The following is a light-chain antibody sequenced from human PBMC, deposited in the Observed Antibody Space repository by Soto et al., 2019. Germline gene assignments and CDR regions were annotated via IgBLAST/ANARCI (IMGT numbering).Light chain of an antibody. CDR2: AAS. J-gene: IGKJ4*02. CDR1: QSISSH. Sequence: DIQMTQSPSSLSASVGDRVTITCRASQSISSHLNWYQQKSWKAPKLLIYAASSVRIGVPSRFSGSESGTDFTLTISSLQPEDFATYYCQQSYSTPRTFDGGTKVEIK. CDR3: QQSYSTPRT. V-gene: IGKV1-39*01.